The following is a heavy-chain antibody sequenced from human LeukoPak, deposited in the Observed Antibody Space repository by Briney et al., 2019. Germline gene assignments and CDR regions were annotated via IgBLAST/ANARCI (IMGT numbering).Heavy chain of an antibody. J-gene: IGHJ6*02. CDR2: TYYRSKWYY. CDR3: SLARSEYHYGIDV. Sequence: SQTPSLTCAISGDSVSSISVAWNWIRQSPSRGLEWLGRTYYRSKWYYEYAVSVKSRINISPDTSKIQFSLQLTSVTPEDTAVYYCSLARSEYHYGIDVWGQGTTVTVSS. CDR1: GDSVSSISVA. V-gene: IGHV6-1*01.